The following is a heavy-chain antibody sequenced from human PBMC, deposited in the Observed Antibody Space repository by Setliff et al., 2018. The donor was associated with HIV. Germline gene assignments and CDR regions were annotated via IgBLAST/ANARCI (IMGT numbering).Heavy chain of an antibody. Sequence: SETLSLTCTVIGASVSMPGWWGWVRQSPGKRLEWIGEVSDGGTKYNPSLQGRATTSVDRSKNQFSLELRSVTAADTAVYYCARVCPPVRYNFWSGYYPKAGYCDYWGQGALVTVSS. D-gene: IGHD3-3*01. CDR1: GASVSMPGW. V-gene: IGHV4-4*02. CDR2: VSDGGT. CDR3: ARVCPPVRYNFWSGYYPKAGYCDY. J-gene: IGHJ4*02.